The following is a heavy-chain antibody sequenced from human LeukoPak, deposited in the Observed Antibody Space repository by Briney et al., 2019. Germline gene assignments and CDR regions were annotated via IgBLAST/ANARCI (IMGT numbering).Heavy chain of an antibody. V-gene: IGHV3-30*18. Sequence: PGRSLRLSCAASGFTFSSYGMHWVRQAPGKGLEWVAVISYDGSNKYYADSVKGRFTISRDNSKNALYLQMNSLRAEDTAVYHCANLVCGDCYVSRDYWGQGTLVTVSS. CDR3: ANLVCGDCYVSRDY. D-gene: IGHD2-21*02. CDR2: ISYDGSNK. CDR1: GFTFSSYG. J-gene: IGHJ4*02.